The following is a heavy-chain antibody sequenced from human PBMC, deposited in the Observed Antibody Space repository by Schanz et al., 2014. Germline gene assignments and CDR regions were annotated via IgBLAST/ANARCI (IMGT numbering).Heavy chain of an antibody. CDR1: GGSISSGESY. Sequence: QLQLQESGPGLVKPSETLSLTCTVSGGSISSGESYWGWIRQSPEEGLQYIGSVYFSGTTAYSPSLKGRVTIPVDTSKNQFSLMLTSVTAADTAVYFCARHGGYYDVLNSFDIWGQGALVTVS. J-gene: IGHJ5*02. D-gene: IGHD3-16*01. CDR2: VYFSGTT. V-gene: IGHV4-39*01. CDR3: ARHGGYYDVLNSFDI.